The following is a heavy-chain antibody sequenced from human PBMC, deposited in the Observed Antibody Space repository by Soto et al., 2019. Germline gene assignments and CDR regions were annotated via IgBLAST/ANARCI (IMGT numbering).Heavy chain of an antibody. CDR3: AKDLGYSGYDRPFDY. D-gene: IGHD5-12*01. CDR2: ISGSGGST. V-gene: IGHV3-23*01. CDR1: GFTFTTCA. J-gene: IGHJ4*02. Sequence: PGGSLRLSCAASGFTFTTCAMSWVRQAPGKGLEWVSAISGSGGSTYYADSVKGRFTISRDNSKNTLYLQMNSLRAEDTAVYYWAKDLGYSGYDRPFDYWGQGTQVTVSS.